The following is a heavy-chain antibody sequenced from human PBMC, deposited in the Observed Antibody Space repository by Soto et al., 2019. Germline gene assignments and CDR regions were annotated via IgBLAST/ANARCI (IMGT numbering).Heavy chain of an antibody. V-gene: IGHV4-34*01. CDR1: GGFLSEFY. D-gene: IGHD3-16*02. CDR2: INHVGGT. CDR3: VRTRYPLPSSLLGLEP. Sequence: SEPLSLTCAVSGGFLSEFYWNWIRQPPGKGLEWIGEINHVGGTNYNPSLKSRVTMSVDTSQNQFSLRLISVTAADTAMYFCVRTRYPLPSSLLGLEPWGQGTPVTVYS. J-gene: IGHJ5*02.